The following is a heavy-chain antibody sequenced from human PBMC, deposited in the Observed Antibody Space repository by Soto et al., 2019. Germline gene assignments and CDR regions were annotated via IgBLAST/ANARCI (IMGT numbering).Heavy chain of an antibody. Sequence: SKECGYTIKSCYLRSPQHDNEQGLEWMGIINPSGGSTSYAQKFQGRVTMTRDTSTSTVYMELSSLRSEDTAVYYCARSMQEYRGYDLLAYFQHWGQGTLVTVSS. V-gene: IGHV1-46*02. D-gene: IGHD5-12*01. CDR2: INPSGGST. CDR1: GYTIKSCY. J-gene: IGHJ1*01. CDR3: ARSMQEYRGYDLLAYFQH.